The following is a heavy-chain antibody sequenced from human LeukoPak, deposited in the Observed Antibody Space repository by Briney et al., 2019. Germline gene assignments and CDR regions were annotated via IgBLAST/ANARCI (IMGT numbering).Heavy chain of an antibody. CDR2: INHSGST. V-gene: IGHV4-34*01. D-gene: IGHD3-9*01. Sequence: SETLSLTCAVYGGSFSGYYWNWIRQPPGKGLEWIGEINHSGSTNYNPSLKSRVTISVDTSKNQFSLKLSSVTAADTAVYYCARPMRPLRYFDWLRGGFDPWGQGTLVTVSS. CDR3: ARPMRPLRYFDWLRGGFDP. J-gene: IGHJ5*02. CDR1: GGSFSGYY.